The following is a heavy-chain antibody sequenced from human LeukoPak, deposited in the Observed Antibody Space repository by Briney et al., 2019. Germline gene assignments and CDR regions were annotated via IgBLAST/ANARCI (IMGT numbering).Heavy chain of an antibody. CDR1: GGSISSTSSY. CDR2: IHYSGNN. J-gene: IGHJ5*02. V-gene: IGHV4-39*01. Sequence: SETLSLTCTVSGGSISSTSSYWGWLRPPPGKGLVWIASIHYSGNNYYNPSHKSRVTLSVGTSTNQSSLKLMSVTAADTTIDYCSRRPEKGRFDPWGQGTPVTVSS. CDR3: SRRPEKGRFDP. D-gene: IGHD1-14*01.